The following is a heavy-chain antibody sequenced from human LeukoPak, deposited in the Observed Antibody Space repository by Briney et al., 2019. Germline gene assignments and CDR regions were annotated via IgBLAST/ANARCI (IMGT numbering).Heavy chain of an antibody. CDR1: DGSISSYY. V-gene: IGHV4-59*01. D-gene: IGHD4-17*01. CDR2: IYYSGIT. J-gene: IGHJ3*01. Sequence: PETLSLTCTVSDGSISSYYGSWIRQPPGEGREWVGYIYYSGITNYNPSLKSRVTISVDMSKNQFSLKLSSVTAADTAVYYCARDLPYGDYVEAFDLWGQGTMVTVSS. CDR3: ARDLPYGDYVEAFDL.